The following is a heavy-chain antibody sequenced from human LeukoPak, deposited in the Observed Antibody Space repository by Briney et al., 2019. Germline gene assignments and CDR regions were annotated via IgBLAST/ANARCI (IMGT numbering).Heavy chain of an antibody. CDR3: VRSSTYHLFDD. D-gene: IGHD2-15*01. Sequence: LRLSCAASGFTVSTSYMSWIRQPPGKGLEWIGNIFYSGSTSYNPSLKSRVAISVDMSKNQFPLKLSSLTAADTAVYYCVRSSTYHLFDDWGQGTLVTVSS. J-gene: IGHJ4*02. CDR2: IFYSGST. V-gene: IGHV4-30-4*08. CDR1: GFTVSTSY.